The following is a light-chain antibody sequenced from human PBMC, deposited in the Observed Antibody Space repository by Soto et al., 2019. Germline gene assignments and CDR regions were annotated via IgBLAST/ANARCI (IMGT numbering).Light chain of an antibody. CDR3: SSYTGSSTPVVV. CDR2: DVS. J-gene: IGLJ2*01. Sequence: QSVLAPPASVSGSPGQSITISCTGTSNDVGGYNYVSWYQQHPGKAPKLMIYDVSNRPSGVSNRFSGSKSGNTASLTISGLQAEDEADYYCSSYTGSSTPVVVFGGGTQLTVL. V-gene: IGLV2-14*01. CDR1: SNDVGGYNY.